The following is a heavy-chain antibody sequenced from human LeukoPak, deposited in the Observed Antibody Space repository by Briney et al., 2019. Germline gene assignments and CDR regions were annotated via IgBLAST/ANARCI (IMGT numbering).Heavy chain of an antibody. CDR1: GYTFTSYG. V-gene: IGHV1-18*01. Sequence: ASVKVSCKASGYTFTSYGISWARQAPGQGLEWMGWISAYNGNTNYAQKLQGRVTMTTDTSTSTAYMELRSLRSDDTAVYYCARGNWELLEGYYFDYWGQGTLVTVSS. D-gene: IGHD1-26*01. J-gene: IGHJ4*02. CDR2: ISAYNGNT. CDR3: ARGNWELLEGYYFDY.